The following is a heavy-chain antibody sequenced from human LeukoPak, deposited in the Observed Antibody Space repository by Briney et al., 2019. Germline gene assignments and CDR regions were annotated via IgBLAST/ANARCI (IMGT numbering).Heavy chain of an antibody. V-gene: IGHV3-7*01. D-gene: IGHD5-24*01. CDR3: ARLDEAFDN. CDR2: IKFDGNEK. Sequence: PGGSLRLSCAASGFTFSSYGMHWVRQAPGKGLEWVANIKFDGNEKYYVDSVKGRFTISRDNAKNSLYLQMNSLRAEDTAIYYCARLDEAFDNWGQGTLVTVSS. CDR1: GFTFSSYG. J-gene: IGHJ4*02.